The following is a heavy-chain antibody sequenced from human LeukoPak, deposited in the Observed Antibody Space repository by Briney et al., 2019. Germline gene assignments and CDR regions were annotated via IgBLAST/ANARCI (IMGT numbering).Heavy chain of an antibody. V-gene: IGHV4-31*03. D-gene: IGHD5-18*01. J-gene: IGHJ6*02. CDR2: ISFSGST. CDR1: GDSISRGGYY. CDR3: ARMGTAVGPYYYYGIDL. Sequence: PPQTLSDTGTVSGDSISRGGYYWSCIRQHQGKGLECIGYISFSGSTFYNPSLKRRLTLSGDTSKNQISLKLSSVTAADTAVYYCARMGTAVGPYYYYGIDLWARETALTVSS.